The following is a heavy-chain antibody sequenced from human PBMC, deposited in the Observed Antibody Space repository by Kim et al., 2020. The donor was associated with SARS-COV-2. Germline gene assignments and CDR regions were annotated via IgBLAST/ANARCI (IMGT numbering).Heavy chain of an antibody. CDR1: GFPFSSYG. CDR2: IWYDGTKK. V-gene: IGHV3-33*01. D-gene: IGHD6-19*01. Sequence: GGSLRLSCAASGFPFSSYGMHWVRQAPGKGLEWVAIIWYDGTKKYYEDSVKGRFTISRDNSNNTVHLQMNSLRAEDTAMYYCARESGWYGNYYGMDVWGQGTTVTVSS. J-gene: IGHJ6*02. CDR3: ARESGWYGNYYGMDV.